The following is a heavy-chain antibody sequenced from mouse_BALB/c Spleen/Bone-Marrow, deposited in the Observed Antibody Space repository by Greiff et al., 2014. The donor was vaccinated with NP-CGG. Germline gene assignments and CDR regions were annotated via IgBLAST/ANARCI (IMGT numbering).Heavy chain of an antibody. J-gene: IGHJ3*01. CDR2: IDPRTGYT. CDR1: GHTFTTYW. Sequence: VQLQQSGPELAKPGASAQMSCKASGHTFTTYWMHWVKQRPGQGLEWIGYIDPRTGYTEYNQKFKDKATLTADKSSNTAYMQLRSLTSEDSAVYYCARYWDTYWGRGTQVTVSA. D-gene: IGHD4-1*01. CDR3: ARYWDTY. V-gene: IGHV1-7*01.